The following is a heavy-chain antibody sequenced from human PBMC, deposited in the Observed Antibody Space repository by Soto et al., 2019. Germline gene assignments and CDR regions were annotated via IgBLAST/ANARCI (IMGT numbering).Heavy chain of an antibody. J-gene: IGHJ4*02. V-gene: IGHV1-18*01. Sequence: QVQLVQSGAEVKKPGASVKVSCKASGYTFTNYGVSWVRQAPGQGLEWMGWINTYNGNTNYEEKFQGRVTVTTDTPTTTAYIELRSLRSDDTAVYYCARGADPTYFDNWGQGTLVTVSS. CDR1: GYTFTNYG. D-gene: IGHD6-25*01. CDR2: INTYNGNT. CDR3: ARGADPTYFDN.